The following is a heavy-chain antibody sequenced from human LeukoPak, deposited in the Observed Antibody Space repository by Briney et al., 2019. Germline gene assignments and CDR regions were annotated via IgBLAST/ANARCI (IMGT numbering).Heavy chain of an antibody. J-gene: IGHJ4*02. D-gene: IGHD2-2*02. CDR3: ASGTRYCSSISCYNNYFDY. V-gene: IGHV3-30*03. CDR2: ISYDGSNK. CDR1: GFTFSSYG. Sequence: GGSLRLSCAASGFTFSSYGMHWVRQAPGKGLEWVAVISYDGSNKCYADSVKGRFTISRDNSKNTLSLQMNSLRAEDTAVYYCASGTRYCSSISCYNNYFDYWGQGTLVTVSS.